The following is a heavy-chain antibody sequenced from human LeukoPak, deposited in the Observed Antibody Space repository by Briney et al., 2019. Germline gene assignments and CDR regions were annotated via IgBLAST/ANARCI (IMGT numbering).Heavy chain of an antibody. D-gene: IGHD1-1*01. V-gene: IGHV4-59*01. J-gene: IGHJ6*03. CDR3: AGTYRYNYYYYMDV. CDR1: GGSISSYY. CDR2: IDYSGST. Sequence: SETLSLTCTVSGGSISSYYWSWIRQPPGKGLEWIGYIDYSGSTNYNPSLKSRVTISVDTSKNQFSLKLSSVTAADTAVYYCAGTYRYNYYYYMDVWGKGTTVTVSS.